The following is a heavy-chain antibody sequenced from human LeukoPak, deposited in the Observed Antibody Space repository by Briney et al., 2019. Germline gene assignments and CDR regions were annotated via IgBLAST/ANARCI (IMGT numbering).Heavy chain of an antibody. V-gene: IGHV3-23*01. J-gene: IGHJ4*02. CDR2: ISGSGGST. CDR3: AKVVLMGAAAGD. CDR1: GFTVSSNY. D-gene: IGHD6-13*01. Sequence: PGGSLRLSCAASGFTVSSNYMSWVRQAPGKGLEWVSAISGSGGSTYYADSVKGRFTISRDNSKNTLYLQMNSLRAEDTAVYYCAKVVLMGAAAGDWGQGTLVTVSS.